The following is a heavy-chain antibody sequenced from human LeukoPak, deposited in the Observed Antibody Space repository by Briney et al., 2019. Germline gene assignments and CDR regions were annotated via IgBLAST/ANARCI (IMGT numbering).Heavy chain of an antibody. CDR1: GFTVSSNY. D-gene: IGHD3-10*01. V-gene: IGHV3-53*01. CDR3: ARDYGSGSYWVGNDC. Sequence: GGSLRLSCAASGFTVSSNYMSWVRQAPGKGLEWVSVIYRGGTTYYADSVEGRFTISRDNSKNTLYLQMNSLRAEDTAVYYCARDYGSGSYWVGNDCWGQGTLVTVSS. J-gene: IGHJ4*02. CDR2: IYRGGTT.